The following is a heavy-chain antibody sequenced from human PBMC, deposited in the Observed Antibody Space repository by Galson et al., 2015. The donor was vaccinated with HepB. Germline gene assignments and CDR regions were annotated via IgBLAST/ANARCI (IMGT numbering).Heavy chain of an antibody. D-gene: IGHD4-23*01. Sequence: TLSLTCTVSGGSVSSGSYYCSWIRQPAGKGLEWIGRKYASGSTHYSASLKSRVTISIDMSKNQCSRKVTSVTAADTAVYYCATSELRPGCYYYYGMDVWGQGTTVTV. V-gene: IGHV4-61*02. CDR1: GGSVSSGSYY. J-gene: IGHJ6*02. CDR3: ATSELRPGCYYYYGMDV. CDR2: KYASGST.